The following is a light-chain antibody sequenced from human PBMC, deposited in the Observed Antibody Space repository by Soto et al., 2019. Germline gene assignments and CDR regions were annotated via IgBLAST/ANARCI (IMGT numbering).Light chain of an antibody. J-gene: IGKJ5*01. CDR3: MQSLQFPIT. Sequence: DIVMTQTPLSLSVTPGQPASIACKSSESLLYSDGKTFLYWFLKKPGQPPQLLIYEVSSRVSGVPDRFSGSGSGTDFTLKISRVEAEDVGVYYCMQSLQFPITFGQGTRLEIK. CDR1: ESLLYSDGKTF. V-gene: IGKV2D-29*01. CDR2: EVS.